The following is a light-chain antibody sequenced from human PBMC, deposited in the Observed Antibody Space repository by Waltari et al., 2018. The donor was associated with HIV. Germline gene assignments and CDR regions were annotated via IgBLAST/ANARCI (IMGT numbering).Light chain of an antibody. CDR3: QQYFNAPIT. CDR2: WAS. Sequence: DIVMTQSPDSLALSLGERATINCKSSRSILYNSNNKNYLAWYQQKPGQPPQLLIYWASTRKFGVPDRFSGSGSGTNFTLTISSLQTEDVAVYYCQQYFNAPITFGGGTRVEI. J-gene: IGKJ4*01. V-gene: IGKV4-1*01. CDR1: RSILYNSNNKNY.